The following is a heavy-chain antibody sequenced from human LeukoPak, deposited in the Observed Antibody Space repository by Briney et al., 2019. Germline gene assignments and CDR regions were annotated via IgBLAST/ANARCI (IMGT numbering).Heavy chain of an antibody. CDR3: ATTYYDFWSGYYKETGYFQH. V-gene: IGHV4-39*01. CDR2: IYYSGST. CDR1: GGSISSSSYY. D-gene: IGHD3-3*01. J-gene: IGHJ1*01. Sequence: SETLSLTCTVSGGSISSSSYYWGWIRQPPGKGLEWIGSIYYSGSTYYNPSLKSRVTISVDTSKNQFSLKLSSVTAADTAVYYCATTYYDFWSGYYKETGYFQHWGQGTLVTVSS.